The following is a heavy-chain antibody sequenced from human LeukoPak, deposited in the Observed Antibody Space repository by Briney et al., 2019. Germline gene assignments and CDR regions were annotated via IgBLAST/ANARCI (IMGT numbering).Heavy chain of an antibody. CDR2: ISSSSSYI. CDR1: GFTFSSYE. J-gene: IGHJ4*02. CDR3: ARVGLYYYDSSGYYYPFDY. D-gene: IGHD3-22*01. V-gene: IGHV3-21*01. Sequence: PGGSLRLSCAASGFTFSSYEMNLVRQAPGKGLEWISSISSSSSYIYYADSVKGRFTISRDNAKNSLYLQMNSLRAEDTAVYYCARVGLYYYDSSGYYYPFDYWGQGTLVTVSS.